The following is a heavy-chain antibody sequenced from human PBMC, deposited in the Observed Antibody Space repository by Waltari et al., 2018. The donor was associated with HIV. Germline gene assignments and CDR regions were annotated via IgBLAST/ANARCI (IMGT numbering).Heavy chain of an antibody. Sequence: EVQLVESGGDLVQPGGSLRLSCAASGFTFITYTMNWVRQAPGKGVEWVSNNKRDGNTIFYADSVKGRFTISRDNARNSLYLKMNSLRDEDTAVYYCARTLLSSMVRGVRYYSYSMDVWGQGTTVTVSS. CDR3: ARTLLSSMVRGVRYYSYSMDV. V-gene: IGHV3-48*02. CDR2: NKRDGNTI. CDR1: GFTFITYT. J-gene: IGHJ6*02. D-gene: IGHD3-10*01.